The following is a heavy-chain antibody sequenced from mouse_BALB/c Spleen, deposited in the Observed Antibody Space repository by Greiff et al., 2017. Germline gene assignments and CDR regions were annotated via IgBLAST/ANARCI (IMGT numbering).Heavy chain of an antibody. Sequence: VQLQQSGAELVKPGASVKMSCKASGYTFTSYWMHWVKQRPGQGLEWIGYINPSTGYTEYNQKFKDKATLAADTSSSTAYMQLSSLTSADSAVYYCAIGVLTTGGYAMAYWGQGTSVTVSS. CDR3: AIGVLTTGGYAMAY. V-gene: IGHV1-7*01. D-gene: IGHD4-1*02. CDR2: INPSTGYT. CDR1: GYTFTSYW. J-gene: IGHJ4*01.